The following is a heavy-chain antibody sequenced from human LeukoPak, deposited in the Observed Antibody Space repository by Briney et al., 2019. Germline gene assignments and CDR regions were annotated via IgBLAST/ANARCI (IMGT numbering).Heavy chain of an antibody. J-gene: IGHJ4*02. CDR1: GFIFSSYA. Sequence: GGSLRLSCAASGFIFSSYAMSWVRQAPGKGLEWVSVIYSGGSTYYADSVKGRFTISRHNSKNTPYLQMNSLRAEDTAVYYCARDRRETYGSGSYYDYWGQGTLVTVSS. CDR3: ARDRRETYGSGSYYDY. V-gene: IGHV3-53*04. D-gene: IGHD3-10*01. CDR2: IYSGGST.